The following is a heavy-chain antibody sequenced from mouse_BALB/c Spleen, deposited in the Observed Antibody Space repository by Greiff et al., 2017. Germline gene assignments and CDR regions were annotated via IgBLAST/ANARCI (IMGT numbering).Heavy chain of an antibody. V-gene: IGHV1S29*02. CDR2: IYPYNGGT. Sequence: VQLQQSGPELVKPGASVKISCKASGYTFTDYNMHWVKQSHGKSLEWIGYIYPYNGGTGYNQKFKSKATLTVDNSSSTAYMELRSLTSEDSAVYYCARSIYYDYDYAMDYWGQGTSVTVSS. D-gene: IGHD2-4*01. J-gene: IGHJ4*01. CDR1: GYTFTDYN. CDR3: ARSIYYDYDYAMDY.